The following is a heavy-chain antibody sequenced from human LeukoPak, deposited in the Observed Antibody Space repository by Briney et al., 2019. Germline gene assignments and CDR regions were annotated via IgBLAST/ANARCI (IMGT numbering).Heavy chain of an antibody. D-gene: IGHD6-13*01. CDR1: GGSLSGYY. J-gene: IGHJ4*02. CDR2: INHSGST. Sequence: PSETLSLTCAVYGGSLSGYYWIWIRQPPGKGLEWIGEINHSGSTNYNPSLKSRVTISEDTSKNQFSLNLTSVTAADTAVYYCARARVRIAAGAPDYWGQGALVTVSS. CDR3: ARARVRIAAGAPDY. V-gene: IGHV4-34*01.